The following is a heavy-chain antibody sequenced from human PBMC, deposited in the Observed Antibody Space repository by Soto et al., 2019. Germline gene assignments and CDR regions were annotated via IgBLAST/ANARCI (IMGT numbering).Heavy chain of an antibody. CDR3: ARVGTTVTTCPDYYYGMDV. D-gene: IGHD4-4*01. V-gene: IGHV3-33*01. CDR1: GFTFSSYG. CDR2: IWYDGSNK. Sequence: GGSLRLSCAASGFTFSSYGMHWVRQAPGKGLEWVAVIWYDGSNKYYADSVKGRFTISRDNSKNTRYLQMNSLRAEDTAVYYCARVGTTVTTCPDYYYGMDVWGQGTTVTVSS. J-gene: IGHJ6*02.